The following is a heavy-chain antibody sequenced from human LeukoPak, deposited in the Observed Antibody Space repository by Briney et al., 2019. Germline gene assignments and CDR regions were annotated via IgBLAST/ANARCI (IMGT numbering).Heavy chain of an antibody. D-gene: IGHD5-12*01. CDR3: AKDLEWLRFGPFDD. CDR1: GFTFSSYA. V-gene: IGHV3-23*01. Sequence: SGGSLRLSCAASGFTFSSYAMNWVRQAPGKGLEWVSAVSGTGHSTYYADSVKGRFTISRDNSMNTLYLQMNSLTAEDTAIYYCAKDLEWLRFGPFDDWGQGILVTVSS. CDR2: VSGTGHST. J-gene: IGHJ4*02.